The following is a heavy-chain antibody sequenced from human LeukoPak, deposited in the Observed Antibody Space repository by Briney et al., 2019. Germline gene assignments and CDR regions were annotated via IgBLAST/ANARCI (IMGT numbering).Heavy chain of an antibody. Sequence: SVKVSCKASGYTFSSYAISWVRQAPGQGLEWMGGIIPIFGTANYAQKFQGRVTITADESTSTAYMELSSLRSEDTAVYYCARVGQDYYYYMDVWGKGTTVTVSS. CDR3: ARVGQDYYYYMDV. CDR2: IIPIFGTA. J-gene: IGHJ6*03. V-gene: IGHV1-69*13. CDR1: GYTFSSYA.